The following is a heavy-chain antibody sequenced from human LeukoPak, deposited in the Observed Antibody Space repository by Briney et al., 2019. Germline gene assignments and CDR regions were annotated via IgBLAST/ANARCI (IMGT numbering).Heavy chain of an antibody. CDR3: AKGGYYYDSSGYYSIDY. J-gene: IGHJ4*02. Sequence: PGGSLRLSCAASGFTFSSYGMHWVRQAPGKGLEWVAVIWYDGSNKYYADSVKGRFTISRDHSKNTLYLQMNSLRAEDTAVYYCAKGGYYYDSSGYYSIDYWGQGTLVTVSS. D-gene: IGHD3-22*01. CDR1: GFTFSSYG. CDR2: IWYDGSNK. V-gene: IGHV3-33*06.